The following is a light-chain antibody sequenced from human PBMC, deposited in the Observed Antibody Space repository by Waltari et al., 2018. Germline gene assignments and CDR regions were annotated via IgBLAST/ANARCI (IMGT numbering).Light chain of an antibody. V-gene: IGLV1-47*01. CDR2: RNN. Sequence: QSVLTQPPSASGTPGQRVTISCSGSRSNIGSNYVYWYQQLPGTAPKPLIYRNNQRPSGVPDRFSGSKSGTSASLAISGLRSEDEADYYCAAWDDSLVFGGGTKLTVL. J-gene: IGLJ3*02. CDR1: RSNIGSNY. CDR3: AAWDDSLV.